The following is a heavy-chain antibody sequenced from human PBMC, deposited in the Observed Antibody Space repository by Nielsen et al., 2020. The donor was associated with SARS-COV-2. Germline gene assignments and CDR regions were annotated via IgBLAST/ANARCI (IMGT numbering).Heavy chain of an antibody. V-gene: IGHV3-74*01. CDR3: AREEYYDSSGYYYYYFDY. CDR2: ISSDGTNR. D-gene: IGHD3-22*01. J-gene: IGHJ4*02. CDR1: GFSLSGYR. Sequence: GESLKISCAVSGFSLSGYRMHWVRQVPGKGLVWVSRISSDGTNRGYADSVKGRFTISRDNAKNTLYLQMNSLRAEDTAVYYCAREEYYDSSGYYYYYFDYWGLGTLVTVSS.